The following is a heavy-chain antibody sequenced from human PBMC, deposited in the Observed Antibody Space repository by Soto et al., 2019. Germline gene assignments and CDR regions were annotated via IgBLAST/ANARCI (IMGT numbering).Heavy chain of an antibody. CDR1: GFVLRTYD. D-gene: IGHD3-16*01. CDR3: VPRLNPRVPDH. CDR2: IIAWGQTI. Sequence: GGSLRLSCEVSGFVLRTYDASWVRQAPGKGLEWLAVIIAWGQTIYSAESARGRFTISRDDAKNTLHLQIDSLTVEDTAVYYCVPRLNPRVPDHWGQGILVTVSS. V-gene: IGHV3-23*01. J-gene: IGHJ4*02.